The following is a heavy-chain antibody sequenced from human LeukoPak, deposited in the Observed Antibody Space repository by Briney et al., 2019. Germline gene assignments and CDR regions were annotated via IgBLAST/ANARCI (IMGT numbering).Heavy chain of an antibody. V-gene: IGHV3-74*01. CDR1: GFTFSHYW. J-gene: IGHJ6*03. D-gene: IGHD1-26*01. CDR3: ARVSSGSYFGYYYYYMDA. Sequence: GGSLRLSCAASGFTFSHYWMHWVRQAPGKGLVWVSRINSDGSSTSYADSVKGRFTISRDNAKNTLYLQMNSLRAEDTAVYYCARVSSGSYFGYYYYYMDAWGKGTTVTVSS. CDR2: INSDGSST.